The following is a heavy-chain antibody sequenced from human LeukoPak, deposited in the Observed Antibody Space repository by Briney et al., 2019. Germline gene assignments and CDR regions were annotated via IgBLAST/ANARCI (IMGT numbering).Heavy chain of an antibody. D-gene: IGHD1-1*01. CDR3: ARHEDRNWYFDH. V-gene: IGHV4-39*01. CDR1: GGSISSSYYY. CDR2: IYYSGST. Sequence: SETLSLTCTVSGGSISSSYYYWGWIRQPPGKGLEWIGTIYYSGSTYYNPSLKSRVTISVDTSKNQFSLKLSSVTAPNTAVYYCARHEDRNWYFDHWGQGTLVTVSS. J-gene: IGHJ4*02.